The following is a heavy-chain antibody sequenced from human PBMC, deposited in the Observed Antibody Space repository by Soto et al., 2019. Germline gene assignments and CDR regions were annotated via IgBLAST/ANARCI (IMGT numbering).Heavy chain of an antibody. CDR2: IYYSGST. D-gene: IGHD2-15*01. J-gene: IGHJ5*02. CDR3: ARARVDNWFDH. V-gene: IGHV4-31*01. Sequence: QVQLQESGPGLVKPSQPLSLTCTVSGGSISSGGYYWSWIRQHPGKGLEWIGYIYYSGSTYYNPSLNSQVTISEDTSKNQFSLKLSSVTAADTAVYYCARARVDNWFDHWGQRTLVTVSS. CDR1: GGSISSGGYY.